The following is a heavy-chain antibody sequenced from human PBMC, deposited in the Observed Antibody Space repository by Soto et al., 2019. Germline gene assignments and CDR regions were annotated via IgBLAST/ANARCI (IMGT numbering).Heavy chain of an antibody. Sequence: QVRLVHSGAEVKKPGSSVKVSCKASGGTFSSYAISWVRQAPGQGLEWMGGIIPIFGTANYAQKFQGRVTITADESTSTAYMELGSLRSEDTAVYYCARVGDDSSGYYYAYDYWGQGTLVTVSS. CDR3: ARVGDDSSGYYYAYDY. J-gene: IGHJ4*02. D-gene: IGHD3-22*01. CDR2: IIPIFGTA. CDR1: GGTFSSYA. V-gene: IGHV1-69*01.